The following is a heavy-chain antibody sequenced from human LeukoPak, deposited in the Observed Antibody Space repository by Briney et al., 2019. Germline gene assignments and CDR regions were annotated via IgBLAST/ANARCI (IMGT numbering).Heavy chain of an antibody. CDR2: INHSGST. CDR1: GGSISGYY. D-gene: IGHD3-3*01. V-gene: IGHV4-34*01. J-gene: IGHJ4*02. CDR3: ARLPRSGAFDY. Sequence: SETLSLTCAVYGGSISGYYWSWIRQPPGKGLEWIGEINHSGSTNYNPSLKSRVTISVDTSKNQFSLKLSSVTAADTAVYYCARLPRSGAFDYWGQGTLVTVSS.